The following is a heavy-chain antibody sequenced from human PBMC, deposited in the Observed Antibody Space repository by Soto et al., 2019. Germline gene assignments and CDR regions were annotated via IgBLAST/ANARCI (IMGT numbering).Heavy chain of an antibody. D-gene: IGHD2-15*01. CDR2: ISGSGYST. J-gene: IGHJ1*01. CDR3: AQRFGGYCSGGSCYPAEYFQY. Sequence: EVQLLESGGGLAQPGGSLRLSCAASGFTFSSHAMSWVRQAPGKGLEWVSTISGSGYSTFYADSVKGRFTISRDNPRNTLYLQMNRLRGEDTALYYCAQRFGGYCSGGSCYPAEYFQYWGQGTLVTVSS. V-gene: IGHV3-23*01. CDR1: GFTFSSHA.